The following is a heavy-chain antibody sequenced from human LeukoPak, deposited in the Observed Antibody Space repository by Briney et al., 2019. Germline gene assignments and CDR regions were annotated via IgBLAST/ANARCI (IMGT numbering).Heavy chain of an antibody. CDR3: ARGIAAASERALDI. D-gene: IGHD6-13*01. CDR2: IYSSGST. CDR1: GGSISSYY. J-gene: IGHJ3*02. Sequence: SETLSLTCTVSGGSISSYYWSWIRQPAGKGLEWIGRIYSSGSTDYSPSLKSRVTMSVDTSKNQFSLKLTSVTAADTAVYYCARGIAAASERALDIWGQGTTVTVSS. V-gene: IGHV4-4*07.